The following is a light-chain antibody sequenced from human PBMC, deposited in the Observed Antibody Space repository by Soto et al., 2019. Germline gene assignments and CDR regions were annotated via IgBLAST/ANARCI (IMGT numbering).Light chain of an antibody. J-gene: IGLJ1*01. Sequence: LTQPASVSGSPGQSITISCTGTSSDVGSYNLVSWYQHHPGKAPKLMIYEVIKRPSGVSNRFSGSKSGNTASLTISGLQAEDEADYYCCSYASSVYVFGTGTKVTVL. CDR3: CSYASSVYV. CDR1: SSDVGSYNL. V-gene: IGLV2-23*02. CDR2: EVI.